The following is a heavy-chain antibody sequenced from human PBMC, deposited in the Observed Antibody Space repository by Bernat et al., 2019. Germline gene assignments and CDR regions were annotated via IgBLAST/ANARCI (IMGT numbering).Heavy chain of an antibody. D-gene: IGHD2-2*01. CDR3: ATQPAATSTDV. V-gene: IGHV3-7*03. Sequence: EVQLVESGGGLVQPGGSLRLSCAASGFILSSFWMTWVRQAPGRGLEWVANIKQDGSERNYVDSVKGRFTISRDNAENSLYLQMNNLRAEDTAVYYCATQPAATSTDVWGRGTTVTVYS. CDR2: IKQDGSER. CDR1: GFILSSFW. J-gene: IGHJ6*02.